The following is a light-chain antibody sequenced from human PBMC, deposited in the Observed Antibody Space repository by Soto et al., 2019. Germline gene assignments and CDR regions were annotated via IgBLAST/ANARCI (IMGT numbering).Light chain of an antibody. V-gene: IGLV3-21*04. CDR3: HVWDSDGDHPV. CDR2: NEV. Sequence: SYELTQPPSVSVAPGMTARITCGENNIGSKSVHWYQQKPGQAPVLVINNEVDRPSGIPERFFGSNSGNTATLTITRVDAGDEAGYYCHVWDSDGDHPVFGGGTKLTVL. J-gene: IGLJ2*01. CDR1: NIGSKS.